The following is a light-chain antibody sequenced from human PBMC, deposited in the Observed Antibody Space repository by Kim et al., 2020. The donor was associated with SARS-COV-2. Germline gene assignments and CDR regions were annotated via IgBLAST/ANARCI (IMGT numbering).Light chain of an antibody. Sequence: QSVLTQSPSASGTPGQWVTISCSGSSSNIGGNTVHWYQQVPGTAPKLLIYRDSQRPSGVPDRFSGSKSGTSASLAISGLQSEDESDYYCAAWDDSLNGVVFGGGTQLTVL. CDR3: AAWDDSLNGVV. V-gene: IGLV1-44*01. J-gene: IGLJ2*01. CDR2: RDS. CDR1: SSNIGGNT.